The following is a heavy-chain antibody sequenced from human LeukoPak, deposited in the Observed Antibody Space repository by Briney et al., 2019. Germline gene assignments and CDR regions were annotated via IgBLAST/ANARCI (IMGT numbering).Heavy chain of an antibody. CDR1: GYTCTGYY. D-gene: IGHD3-10*01. CDR2: INPNSGGT. CDR3: ARGGFADWGFDY. J-gene: IGHJ4*02. Sequence: ASVKVSCKASGYTCTGYYMHWVRQAPGQGLEWMGRINPNSGGTNYAQKFQGRVTMTRDTSINTAYMELSGLRSDDTAVEYCARGGFADWGFDYWGQGTLVTVSS. V-gene: IGHV1-2*06.